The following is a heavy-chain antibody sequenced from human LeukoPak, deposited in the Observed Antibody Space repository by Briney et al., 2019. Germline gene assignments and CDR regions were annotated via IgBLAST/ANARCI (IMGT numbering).Heavy chain of an antibody. V-gene: IGHV4-59*01. CDR1: GGSISSYY. CDR3: ARRSYGDYSFDY. Sequence: KPSETLSLTCTVSGGSISSYYWSWIRQPPGKGLEWIGYIYYSGNAIYNPSLKSRVTISVDTSKNQFSLKLSPVTAADTAVYYCARRSYGDYSFDYWGQGTLVTVSS. CDR2: IYYSGNA. D-gene: IGHD4-17*01. J-gene: IGHJ4*02.